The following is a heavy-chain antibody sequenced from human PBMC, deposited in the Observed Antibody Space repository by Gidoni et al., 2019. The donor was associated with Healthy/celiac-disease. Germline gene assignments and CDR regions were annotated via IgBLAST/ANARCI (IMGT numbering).Heavy chain of an antibody. J-gene: IGHJ5*02. CDR1: GFTFDDYA. V-gene: IGHV3-9*01. CDR3: AKGQLYGDYEPEWFDP. Sequence: EVQLVESGGGLVQPGRSLRLSCAASGFTFDDYAMHWVRQAPGKGLEWVSGISWNSGSIGYADSVKGRFTIARDNAKNSLYLQMNSLRAEDTALYYCAKGQLYGDYEPEWFDPWGQGTLVTVSS. D-gene: IGHD4-17*01. CDR2: ISWNSGSI.